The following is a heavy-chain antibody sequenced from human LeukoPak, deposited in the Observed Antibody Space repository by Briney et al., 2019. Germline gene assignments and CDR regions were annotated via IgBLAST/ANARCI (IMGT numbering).Heavy chain of an antibody. D-gene: IGHD3-22*01. CDR1: GYTFTSYA. Sequence: ASVKVSCKASGYTFTSYAMNWVRQAPGQGLEWMGWINTNTGNPTYAQGFTGRFVFSLDTSVSTAYLQISSLKAEDTAVYYCARDQGYYDSSGLFAFDIWGQGTMVTVSS. CDR2: INTNTGNP. V-gene: IGHV7-4-1*02. CDR3: ARDQGYYDSSGLFAFDI. J-gene: IGHJ3*02.